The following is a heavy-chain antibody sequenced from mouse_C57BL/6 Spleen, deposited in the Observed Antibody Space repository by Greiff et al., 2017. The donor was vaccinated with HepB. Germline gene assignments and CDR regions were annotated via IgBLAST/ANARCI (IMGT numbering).Heavy chain of an antibody. V-gene: IGHV1-82*01. J-gene: IGHJ4*01. CDR3: ARSYYGSSYVNAMDY. D-gene: IGHD1-1*01. CDR1: GYAFSSSW. Sequence: VQLQQSGPELVKPGASVKISCKASGYAFSSSWMNWVKQRPGKGLEWIGRIYPGDGDTNYNGKFKGKATLTADKSSRTAYMQLSSLTSEDSAVYFCARSYYGSSYVNAMDYWGQGTSVTVSS. CDR2: IYPGDGDT.